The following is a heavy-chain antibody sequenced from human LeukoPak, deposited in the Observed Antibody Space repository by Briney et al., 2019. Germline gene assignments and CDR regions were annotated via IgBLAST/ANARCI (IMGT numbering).Heavy chain of an antibody. CDR1: GFTFSSYG. CDR2: ISYDGSNK. Sequence: PGGSLRLSCAASGFTFSSYGMPWVRQAPGKGLEWVAVISYDGSNKYYADSVKGRFTISRDNSKNTLYLQMNSLRAEDTAVYYCAKDGSVVAAPGYWGQGTLVTVSS. CDR3: AKDGSVVAAPGY. V-gene: IGHV3-30*18. J-gene: IGHJ4*02. D-gene: IGHD2-15*01.